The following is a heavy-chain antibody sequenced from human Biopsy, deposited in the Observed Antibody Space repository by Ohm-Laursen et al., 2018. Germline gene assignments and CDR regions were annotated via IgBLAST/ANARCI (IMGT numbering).Heavy chain of an antibody. Sequence: SLRLSCAASGFTVYNNYMTWVRQAPGKGLEWVSLIYSGGDTRYADSAKGRFTTSRDSSKNTLYLQMNSLRVEDTAVYYCARGPSWVATIGRGQGTLVTVSS. V-gene: IGHV3-66*01. CDR1: GFTVYNNY. CDR2: IYSGGDT. CDR3: ARGPSWVATIG. J-gene: IGHJ4*02. D-gene: IGHD5-24*01.